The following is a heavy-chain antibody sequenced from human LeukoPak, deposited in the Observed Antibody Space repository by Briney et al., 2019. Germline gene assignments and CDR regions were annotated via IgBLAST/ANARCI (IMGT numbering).Heavy chain of an antibody. CDR2: IRYDGSNK. CDR3: ARDVSRFLTLGAFDI. D-gene: IGHD3-3*01. V-gene: IGHV3-30*02. J-gene: IGHJ3*02. Sequence: PGGSLRLSCAASGFTFSSYGMHWVRQAPGKGLEWVAFIRYDGSNKYYADSVKGRFTISRDNSKNTLYLQMNSLRAEDTAVYYCARDVSRFLTLGAFDIWGQGTMVTVSS. CDR1: GFTFSSYG.